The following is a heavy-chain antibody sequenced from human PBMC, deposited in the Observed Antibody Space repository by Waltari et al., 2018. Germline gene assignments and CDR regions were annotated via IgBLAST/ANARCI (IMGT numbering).Heavy chain of an antibody. Sequence: EVQLVESGGGLVQPGGSLSLSCAVSGFPFSDYWMHWVRQVPGKGLVWVARIKGDGSDTIYADSVRGRFTISRDNAKNTLYLQMNSLRPEDTAVYYCASLKLVVAFDAFDVWGQGTMVTVSS. CDR3: ASLKLVVAFDAFDV. V-gene: IGHV3-74*01. J-gene: IGHJ3*01. CDR2: IKGDGSDT. CDR1: GFPFSDYW. D-gene: IGHD3-22*01.